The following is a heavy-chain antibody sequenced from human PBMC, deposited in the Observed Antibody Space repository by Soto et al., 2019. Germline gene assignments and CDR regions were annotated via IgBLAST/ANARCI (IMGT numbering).Heavy chain of an antibody. V-gene: IGHV4-39*01. CDR1: GGSISSSSYY. CDR3: ASTQGEYQLPLYYFDY. CDR2: IYYSGST. Sequence: SETLSLTCTVSGGSISSSSYYWGWIRQPPGKGLEWIGSIYYSGSTYYNPSLKSRVTISVDTSKNQFSLKLSSVTAADTAVYYCASTQGEYQLPLYYFDYWGQGTLVTVSS. D-gene: IGHD2-2*01. J-gene: IGHJ4*02.